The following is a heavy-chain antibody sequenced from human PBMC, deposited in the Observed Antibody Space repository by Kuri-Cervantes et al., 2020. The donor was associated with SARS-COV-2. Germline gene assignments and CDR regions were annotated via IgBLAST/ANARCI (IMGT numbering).Heavy chain of an antibody. CDR2: ISGSGGSI. J-gene: IGHJ6*03. CDR3: ARVAGEGPIYYYYMDV. D-gene: IGHD2-21*01. Sequence: GESLKISCAASGFTFSSYTMSWVRQAPGKGLEWVSSISGSGGSIYYADSVKGRFSIYRDDSKQTLYLQMNSLRAEDTAVYYCARVAGEGPIYYYYMDVWGKGTTVTVSS. CDR1: GFTFSSYT. V-gene: IGHV3-23*01.